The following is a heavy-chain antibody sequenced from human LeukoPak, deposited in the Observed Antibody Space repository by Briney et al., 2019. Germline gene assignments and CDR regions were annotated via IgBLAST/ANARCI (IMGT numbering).Heavy chain of an antibody. CDR3: ARVRSPRYFDY. J-gene: IGHJ4*02. V-gene: IGHV3-11*04. CDR1: GFTFSDYY. CDR2: TSGSGNTI. Sequence: PGGSLSLSCAASGFTFSDYYLSWIRQAPGKGLEWVSYTSGSGNTIYYADSVKGRFTISRDNAKNSLYLQMNSLRAEDTAVYYCARVRSPRYFDYWGQGTLVTVSS.